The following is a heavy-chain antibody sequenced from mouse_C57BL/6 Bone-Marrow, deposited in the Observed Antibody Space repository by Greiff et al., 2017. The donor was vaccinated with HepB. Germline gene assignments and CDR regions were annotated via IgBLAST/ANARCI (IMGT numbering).Heavy chain of an antibody. CDR1: GYTFTDYN. CDR2: INPNNGGT. Sequence: EVQLQQSGPELVKPGASVKIPCKASGYTFTDYNMDWVKQSHGKSLEWIGDINPNNGGTIYNQKFKGKATCTVDKSSSTAYPDLRSLPSEDTAVYYCARTSYGSSYGYYFDYWGQGTTLTVSS. CDR3: ARTSYGSSYGYYFDY. D-gene: IGHD1-1*01. V-gene: IGHV1-18*01. J-gene: IGHJ2*01.